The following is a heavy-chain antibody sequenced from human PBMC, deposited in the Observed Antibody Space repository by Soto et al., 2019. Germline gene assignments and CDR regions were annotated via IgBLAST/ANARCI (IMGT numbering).Heavy chain of an antibody. V-gene: IGHV1-18*01. CDR3: ARVEPRGVALVREY. Sequence: QVQLVQSGPEVKKPGASVKVSCKASGNTFASHGFSWVRQAPGQGLEWMGWFSGFNGQTNYGLKFQGRVPFATATSTRTAYMELRSLRSDDTDVYFCARVEPRGVALVREYWGQGTLVNVSS. D-gene: IGHD3-10*01. CDR1: GNTFASHG. J-gene: IGHJ4*02. CDR2: FSGFNGQT.